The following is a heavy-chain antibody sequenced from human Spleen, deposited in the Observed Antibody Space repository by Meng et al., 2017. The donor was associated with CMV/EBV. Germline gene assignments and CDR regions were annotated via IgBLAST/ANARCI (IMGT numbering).Heavy chain of an antibody. CDR3: TTAARSSGFDY. CDR1: GFTFSNAW. D-gene: IGHD3-10*01. CDR2: IKSKIDGGTT. Sequence: GESLKISCAASGFTFSNAWMSWVRQAPGKGLEWVGRIKSKIDGGTTDYAAPVKGRFTISRDDSKNTLYLQMNSLKTEDTAMYYCTTAARSSGFDYWGRGTLVTVSS. V-gene: IGHV3-15*01. J-gene: IGHJ4*02.